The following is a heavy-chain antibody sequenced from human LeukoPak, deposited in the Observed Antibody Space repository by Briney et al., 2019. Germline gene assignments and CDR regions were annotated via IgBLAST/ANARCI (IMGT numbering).Heavy chain of an antibody. V-gene: IGHV3-30*18. Sequence: GGSLRLSCAASGFTFSDYYMSWVRQAPGKGLEWVAVISYDGSNKYYVDSVKGRFTISRDNSKNTLYLQMNSLRAEDTAVYYCAKDRYSTGWYVAYWGQGTLVTVSS. J-gene: IGHJ4*02. CDR1: GFTFSDYY. CDR2: ISYDGSNK. CDR3: AKDRYSTGWYVAY. D-gene: IGHD6-19*01.